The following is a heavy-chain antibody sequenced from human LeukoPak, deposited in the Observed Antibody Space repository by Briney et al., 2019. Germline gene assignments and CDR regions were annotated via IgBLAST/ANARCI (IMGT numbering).Heavy chain of an antibody. Sequence: GASAKVSCKASGYTFTSYDINWVRQATGQGLEWMGWMNPNNGNTDYAQKFQGRVTLTRNTSISTAYMELSSLRSEDTAVYYCARDSDPSGSRYGPTPSGAFDIWGQGTMVTVSS. D-gene: IGHD5-18*01. V-gene: IGHV1-8*01. CDR1: GYTFTSYD. CDR3: ARDSDPSGSRYGPTPSGAFDI. CDR2: MNPNNGNT. J-gene: IGHJ3*02.